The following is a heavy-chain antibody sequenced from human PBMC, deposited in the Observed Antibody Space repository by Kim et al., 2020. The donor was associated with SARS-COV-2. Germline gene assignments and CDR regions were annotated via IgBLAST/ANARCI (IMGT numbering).Heavy chain of an antibody. Sequence: GGSLRLSCAASGFIFNKYGMTWVRQAPGKGLEWVSSISGSTTHTYYADSVKGRFTITRDNSKKTLYLQMNSLRVEDTAIYFCARGVFDFCGEG. CDR2: ISGSTTHT. CDR3: ARGVFDF. CDR1: GFIFNKYG. V-gene: IGHV3-21*01. J-gene: IGHJ4*02.